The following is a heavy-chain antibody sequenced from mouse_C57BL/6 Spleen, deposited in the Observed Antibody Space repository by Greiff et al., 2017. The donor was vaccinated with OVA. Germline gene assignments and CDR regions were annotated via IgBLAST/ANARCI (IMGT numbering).Heavy chain of an antibody. CDR3: AREGGWLLPFAY. V-gene: IGHV1-76*01. CDR2: IYPGSGNT. J-gene: IGHJ3*01. Sequence: QVQLKESGAELVRPGASVKLSCKASGYTFTDYYINWVKQRPGQGLEWIARIYPGSGNTYYNEKFKGKATLTAEKSSSTAYMQLSSLTSEDSAVYFCAREGGWLLPFAYWGQGTLVTVSA. D-gene: IGHD2-3*01. CDR1: GYTFTDYY.